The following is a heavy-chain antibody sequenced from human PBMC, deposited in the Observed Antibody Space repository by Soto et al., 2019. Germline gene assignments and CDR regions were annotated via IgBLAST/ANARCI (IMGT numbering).Heavy chain of an antibody. Sequence: QVQLVESGGVVVQPGRSLRLSCAASGFTFSVYGMHWVRQAPGKGLEWVAVLSFDVSSAYYADSVKGRFTISRDNSKNTLYLQINSLRPENTAIYYCAKNHLVDLWFGEPQLFNWGQGTLVTVSS. V-gene: IGHV3-30*18. D-gene: IGHD3-10*01. CDR3: AKNHLVDLWFGEPQLFN. CDR1: GFTFSVYG. CDR2: LSFDVSSA. J-gene: IGHJ4*02.